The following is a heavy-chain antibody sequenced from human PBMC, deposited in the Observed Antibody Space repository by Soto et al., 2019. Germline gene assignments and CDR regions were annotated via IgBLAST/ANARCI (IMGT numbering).Heavy chain of an antibody. CDR3: ARGLGLVPAAMGVSNWFDP. J-gene: IGHJ5*02. Sequence: QVQLVESGGGVVQPGRSLRLSCAASGFTFSSYAMHWVRQAPGKGLEWVAVISYDGSNKYYADSVKGRFTISRDNSKNTLYLQMNSLRAEDTAVYYCARGLGLVPAAMGVSNWFDPWGQGTLVTVSS. CDR2: ISYDGSNK. D-gene: IGHD2-2*01. CDR1: GFTFSSYA. V-gene: IGHV3-30-3*01.